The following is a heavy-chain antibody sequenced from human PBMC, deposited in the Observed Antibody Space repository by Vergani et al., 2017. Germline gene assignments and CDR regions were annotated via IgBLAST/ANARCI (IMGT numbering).Heavy chain of an antibody. J-gene: IGHJ4*02. CDR3: ARMGGYXEGDAFRIGYFDS. V-gene: IGHV4-31*03. CDR1: GDSISSGVYY. Sequence: QVQLQESGPGLVKPSQTLSLTCSVSGDSISSGVYYWNWIRQHPGKGLEWIGYIYSTGSTHHNPSLRRRINMSVDTSKNQFPLKLNSVTAADTAMYYCARMGGYXEGDAFRIGYFDSWGPGILVTVSS. CDR2: IYSTGST. D-gene: IGHD2-2*01.